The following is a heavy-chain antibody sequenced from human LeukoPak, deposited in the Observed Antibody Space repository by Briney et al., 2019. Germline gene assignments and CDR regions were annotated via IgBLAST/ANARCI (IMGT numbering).Heavy chain of an antibody. D-gene: IGHD3-10*01. CDR1: GYTFTGYY. V-gene: IGHV1-2*02. CDR2: INPNSGGT. CDR3: ARGAGGFGEFDFDY. J-gene: IGHJ4*02. Sequence: ASVKVSCKASGYTFTGYYMHWVRQAPGQGLERMGWINPNSGGTNYAQKFQGRVTMTRDTSIFTAYMELGRLRSDDTAIYYCARGAGGFGEFDFDYWGQGTLVTVSS.